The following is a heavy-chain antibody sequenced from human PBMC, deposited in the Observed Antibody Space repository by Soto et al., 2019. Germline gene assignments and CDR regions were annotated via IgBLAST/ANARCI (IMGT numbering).Heavy chain of an antibody. CDR1: GGTFSSYA. D-gene: IGHD6-13*01. V-gene: IGHV1-69*06. J-gene: IGHJ5*02. CDR2: IIPILGTA. CDR3: ARLGSSWPYNWFAP. Sequence: QVQLVQSGAEVKKPGSSVKVSCKASGGTFSSYAISWVRQAPGQGLEWMGGIIPILGTANYAQKFQGRVTITADKSTSTAYMELSSLRSEDTAVYYCARLGSSWPYNWFAPWGQGPLVTVSS.